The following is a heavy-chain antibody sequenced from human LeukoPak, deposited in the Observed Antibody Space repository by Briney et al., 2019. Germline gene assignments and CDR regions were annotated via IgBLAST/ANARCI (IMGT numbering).Heavy chain of an antibody. J-gene: IGHJ1*01. CDR1: GGSISSYY. CDR2: IYYSGST. CDR3: ARGGWYPESFQH. Sequence: PSETLSLTCTVSGGSISSYYWNWIRQPPGKGLEWIGYIYYSGSTNYNPSLKSRVTISVDTSKNQFSLKLISVTAADTAVYYCARGGWYPESFQHWGQGALVTVSS. V-gene: IGHV4-59*01. D-gene: IGHD6-19*01.